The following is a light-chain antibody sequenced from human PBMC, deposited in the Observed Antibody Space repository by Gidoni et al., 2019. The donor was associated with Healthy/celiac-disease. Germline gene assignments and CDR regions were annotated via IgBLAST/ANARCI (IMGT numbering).Light chain of an antibody. V-gene: IGKV1-39*01. CDR2: AAS. Sequence: DIQITQSPSALSASVGERVTITFRASQSISSYLNWYQQKPGKAPTLLIYAASSLQSGVPSRFSGSGSATDFTLTISSLQPEDFATYYCQQSYSTPPDTFGQGTKLEIK. J-gene: IGKJ2*01. CDR1: QSISSY. CDR3: QQSYSTPPDT.